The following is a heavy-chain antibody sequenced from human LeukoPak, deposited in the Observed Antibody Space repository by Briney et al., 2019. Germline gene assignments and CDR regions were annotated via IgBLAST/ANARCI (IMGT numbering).Heavy chain of an antibody. V-gene: IGHV4-39*07. Sequence: SETLSLTYTVSGGSISSRTYYWGWIRQPPGKGLEWIGSIYYSGSTYYNPSLKSRVTISVDTSKNQFSLKLSSVTAADTAVYYCARERMVPNYYYYMDVWGKGTTVTVSS. D-gene: IGHD3-10*01. CDR1: GGSISSRTYY. CDR3: ARERMVPNYYYYMDV. CDR2: IYYSGST. J-gene: IGHJ6*03.